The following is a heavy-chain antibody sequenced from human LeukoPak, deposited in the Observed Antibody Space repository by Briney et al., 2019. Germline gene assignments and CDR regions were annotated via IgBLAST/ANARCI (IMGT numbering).Heavy chain of an antibody. Sequence: SETLSLTCAVYGGSFSGYYWSWIRQPPGKGLEWIGEINHSGSTNYNPSLKSRVTISVDTPKNQFSLKLSSVTAADTAVYYCARGHHTPHSSSDEYYFDYWGQGTLVTVSS. CDR2: INHSGST. J-gene: IGHJ4*02. V-gene: IGHV4-34*01. CDR3: ARGHHTPHSSSDEYYFDY. D-gene: IGHD6-13*01. CDR1: GGSFSGYY.